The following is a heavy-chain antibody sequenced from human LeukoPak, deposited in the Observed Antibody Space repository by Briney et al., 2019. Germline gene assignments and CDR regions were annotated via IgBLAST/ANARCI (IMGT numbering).Heavy chain of an antibody. CDR1: GGSFSGYY. CDR2: INHSGST. V-gene: IGHV4-34*01. D-gene: IGHD6-13*01. J-gene: IGHJ4*02. Sequence: SETLSLTCAVYGGSFSGYYWSWIRQPPGKGLEWIGEINHSGSTNYNPSLKSRVTISVDTSKNQFSLKLSSVTAADTAVYCCAREKGSSWYVDYWGQGTLVTVSS. CDR3: AREKGSSWYVDY.